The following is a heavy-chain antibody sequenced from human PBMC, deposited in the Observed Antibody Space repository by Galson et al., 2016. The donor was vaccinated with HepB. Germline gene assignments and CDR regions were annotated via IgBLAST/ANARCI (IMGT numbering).Heavy chain of an antibody. Sequence: QSGAEVKKPGESPKIFCKASGYTFTTYWITWVRQVPGKGLEWVGRIDPSDYDTNYNPSFFGQVTISTDRSISTAYLQWSSLKASDSAIYYCARQGRYHFESKGDYWGPGTLATVSS. V-gene: IGHV5-10-1*01. CDR3: ARQGRYHFESKGDY. J-gene: IGHJ4*02. CDR1: GYTFTTYW. D-gene: IGHD3-3*02. CDR2: IDPSDYDT.